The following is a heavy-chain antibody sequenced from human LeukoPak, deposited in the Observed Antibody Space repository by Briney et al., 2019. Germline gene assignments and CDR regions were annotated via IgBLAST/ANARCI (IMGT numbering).Heavy chain of an antibody. V-gene: IGHV3-23*01. CDR2: ISGSGGST. D-gene: IGHD3-3*01. CDR3: AKGRYDFWSGYYPEYYFDH. J-gene: IGHJ4*02. Sequence: GGSLRLSCAASGFTFSSYAMSWVRQAPGKGLEWVSAISGSGGSTYYADSVKGRFTISRDNSKNTLYLQMNSLRAEDTAVYYCAKGRYDFWSGYYPEYYFDHWGQGTLVTVSS. CDR1: GFTFSSYA.